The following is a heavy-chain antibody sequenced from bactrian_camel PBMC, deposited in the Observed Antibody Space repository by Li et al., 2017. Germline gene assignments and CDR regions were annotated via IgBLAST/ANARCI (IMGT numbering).Heavy chain of an antibody. D-gene: IGHD2*01. Sequence: DVQLVESGGGLVQPGGSLTLSCAASGSTFSRYGMVWVRRAPGKQREGVGAVYVRGGSTYYADSVKGRFTISRDNAKNTLYLEMDSLKPEDTAMYYCAAEYVGVPYYDDGYYHADKADFGYWGQGTQVTVS. J-gene: IGHJ6*01. V-gene: IGHV3S40*01. CDR2: VYVRGGST. CDR3: AAEYVGVPYYDDGYYHADKADFGY. CDR1: GSTFSRYG.